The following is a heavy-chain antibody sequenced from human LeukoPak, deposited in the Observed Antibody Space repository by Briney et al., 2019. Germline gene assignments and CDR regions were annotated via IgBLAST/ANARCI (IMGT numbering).Heavy chain of an antibody. CDR3: TRAVGYYYYYYMDV. Sequence: GGSLRLSCTASGFTFGDYAMSWVRQAPGKGLEWVGFIRSKAYGGTTEYAASVKGRFTISRDDSKSIAYLQMNSLKTEDTAVYYCTRAVGYYYYYYMDVWGKGTTVTISS. CDR1: GFTFGDYA. J-gene: IGHJ6*03. D-gene: IGHD2-2*01. V-gene: IGHV3-49*04. CDR2: IRSKAYGGTT.